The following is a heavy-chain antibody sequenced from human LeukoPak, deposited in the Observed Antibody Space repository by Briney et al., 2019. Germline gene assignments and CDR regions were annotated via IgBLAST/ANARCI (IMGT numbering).Heavy chain of an antibody. J-gene: IGHJ6*03. V-gene: IGHV3-23*01. CDR3: ARWLQLRGYYYYMDV. CDR2: ISGSGGST. Sequence: GGSPRLSCAVSGFTFSGYSMSWVRQAPGKGLEWVSAISGSGGSTYYADSVKGRFTISRDNAKNSLYLQMNSLRAEDTALYHCARWLQLRGYYYYMDVWGKGTTVTVSS. D-gene: IGHD5-24*01. CDR1: GFTFSGYS.